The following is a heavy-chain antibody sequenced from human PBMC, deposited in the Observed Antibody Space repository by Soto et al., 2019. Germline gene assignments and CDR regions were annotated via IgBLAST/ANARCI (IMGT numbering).Heavy chain of an antibody. CDR3: ARNSGWYVTDY. CDR1: GGSITSYY. Sequence: SETLSLTCTVSGGSITSYYWTWIRQPPGKGLEWIGYMFYGGSANYNPSLRGRVTISLDTSKNQFSLKLSSLTAADTSVYYCARNSGWYVTDYWGQGTLVTVSS. CDR2: MFYGGSA. J-gene: IGHJ4*02. D-gene: IGHD6-19*01. V-gene: IGHV4-59*08.